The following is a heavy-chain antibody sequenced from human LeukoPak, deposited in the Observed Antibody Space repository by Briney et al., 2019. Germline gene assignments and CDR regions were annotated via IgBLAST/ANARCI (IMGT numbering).Heavy chain of an antibody. Sequence: SETLSLTCTVSGDSISSSSYYWGWIRQPPGKGLEWIGSIYYRGRTYYNSSLKSRVTISVDTSKNQLSLKLNSVTAADTAVYYCARTKAVANWLDPWGQGTLVTVSS. CDR2: IYYRGRT. D-gene: IGHD6-19*01. J-gene: IGHJ5*02. CDR3: ARTKAVANWLDP. V-gene: IGHV4-39*07. CDR1: GDSISSSSYY.